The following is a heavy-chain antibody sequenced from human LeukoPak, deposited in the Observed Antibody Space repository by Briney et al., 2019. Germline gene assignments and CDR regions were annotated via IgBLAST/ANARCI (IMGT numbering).Heavy chain of an antibody. V-gene: IGHV5-51*01. CDR3: AMGVQNWFDP. J-gene: IGHJ5*02. Sequence: GESLKISCKGSKYIFTNYWIAWVRQVPGKGLESVGVIYPGDSDTRYSPSFHGQVTISADNSISTAYLQWSSLKASDTAIYYCAMGVQNWFDPWGQGTLVTVSS. CDR1: KYIFTNYW. CDR2: IYPGDSDT.